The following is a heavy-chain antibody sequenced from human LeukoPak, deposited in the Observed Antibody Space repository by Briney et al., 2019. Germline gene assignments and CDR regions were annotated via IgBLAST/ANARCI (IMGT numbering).Heavy chain of an antibody. CDR1: GGSISSYY. V-gene: IGHV4-4*07. CDR3: ARDHRYYYGSGSYEWFDP. J-gene: IGHJ5*02. Sequence: SETLSLTCTVSGGSISSYYWSWIRQPAGKGLEWIGRTYTSGSTNYNPSLKSRVTMSVDTSKNQFSLKLSSVTAADTAVYYCARDHRYYYGSGSYEWFDPWGQGTLVTVSS. CDR2: TYTSGST. D-gene: IGHD3-10*01.